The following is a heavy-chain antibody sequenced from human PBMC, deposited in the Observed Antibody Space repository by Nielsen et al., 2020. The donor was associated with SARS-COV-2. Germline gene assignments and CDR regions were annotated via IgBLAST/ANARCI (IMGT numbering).Heavy chain of an antibody. D-gene: IGHD5-18*01. V-gene: IGHV3-23*03. CDR2: IYSGGSST. CDR1: GFTFSSYA. CDR3: AKSRYSYGNYFDY. J-gene: IGHJ4*02. Sequence: GGSLRLSCAASGFTFSSYAMSWVRQAPGKGLEWVSVIYSGGSSTYYADSVKGRLTISRDNSKDTLYLQMNSLRAEDTAVYYCAKSRYSYGNYFDYWGQGTLVTVSS.